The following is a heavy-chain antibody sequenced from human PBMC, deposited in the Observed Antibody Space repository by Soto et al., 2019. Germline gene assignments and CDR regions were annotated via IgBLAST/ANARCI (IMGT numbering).Heavy chain of an antibody. CDR1: GFTFSIYA. CDR2: ITDDGSTT. V-gene: IGHV3-23*01. Sequence: GGSLRLSCAASGFTFSIYAMSWVRQAPGQGPQWVARITDDGSTTYYAASVEGRFTISRDNAKNALYLQMTSLRPDDTAVYYCTRGPRPTSIGTGAFWGQGTLVTVSS. J-gene: IGHJ4*02. D-gene: IGHD3-10*01. CDR3: TRGPRPTSIGTGAF.